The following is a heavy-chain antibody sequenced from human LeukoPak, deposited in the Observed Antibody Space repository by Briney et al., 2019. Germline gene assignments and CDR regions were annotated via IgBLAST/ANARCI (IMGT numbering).Heavy chain of an antibody. CDR3: ASSRVYYDILTGYRTYFDY. V-gene: IGHV4-34*01. Sequence: SETLSLTCAVYGGSFSGYYWSWIRQPPGKGLEWIGEINHSGSTNYNPSLKSRVTISVDTSKNQFSLKLSSVTAADTAVYYCASSRVYYDILTGYRTYFDYWGQGTLVTVSS. D-gene: IGHD3-9*01. J-gene: IGHJ4*02. CDR2: INHSGST. CDR1: GGSFSGYY.